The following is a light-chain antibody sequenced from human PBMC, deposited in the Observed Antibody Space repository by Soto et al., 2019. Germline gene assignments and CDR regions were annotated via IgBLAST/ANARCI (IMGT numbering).Light chain of an antibody. Sequence: QSALTQPASASGSPGQSITISCTGTSSDVGGYNYVSWYKQHPGKAPKLMIYEVTNRPSGVSNRFSGSKSGNTASLTISGLQDEDEADYYCSSYTSSSTLYVFGTGTKVTVL. CDR3: SSYTSSSTLYV. CDR1: SSDVGGYNY. CDR2: EVT. J-gene: IGLJ1*01. V-gene: IGLV2-14*01.